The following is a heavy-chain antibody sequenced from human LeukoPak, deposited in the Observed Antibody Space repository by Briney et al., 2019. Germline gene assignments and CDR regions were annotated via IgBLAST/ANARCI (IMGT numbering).Heavy chain of an antibody. CDR2: ISWNSGNI. Sequence: PGGSLRLSCAASGFTFDDYAMHWVRQAPGKGLEWVSGISWNSGNIGYADSVKGRFTISRDNAKNSLYLQMNSLRAEDMALYYCAKDSGGGRWLRFSAFDIWGQGTMVTVSS. V-gene: IGHV3-9*03. CDR1: GFTFDDYA. CDR3: AKDSGGGRWLRFSAFDI. J-gene: IGHJ3*02. D-gene: IGHD5-12*01.